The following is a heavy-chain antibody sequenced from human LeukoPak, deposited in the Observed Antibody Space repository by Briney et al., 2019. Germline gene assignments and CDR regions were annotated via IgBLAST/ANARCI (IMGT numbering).Heavy chain of an antibody. CDR3: AKDEGSSWYYY. CDR1: GFTFSSYA. Sequence: PGGSLRLSCAASGFTFSSYAMSWVRQAPGKGLEWVSAISGSGGSTYYADSVRGRFTISRDNSKNTLYPQMNSLRAEDTAVYYCAKDEGSSWYYYWGQGTLVTVSS. D-gene: IGHD6-13*01. V-gene: IGHV3-23*01. J-gene: IGHJ4*02. CDR2: ISGSGGST.